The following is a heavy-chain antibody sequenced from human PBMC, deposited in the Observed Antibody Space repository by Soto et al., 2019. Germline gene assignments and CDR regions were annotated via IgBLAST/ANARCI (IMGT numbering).Heavy chain of an antibody. CDR2: ISYSGST. CDR1: GGSITIGGYY. D-gene: IGHD6-6*01. J-gene: IGHJ4*02. V-gene: IGHV4-31*03. Sequence: QVQLQESGPGLVKHSQTLSLTCSVSGGSITIGGYYWSWTRQHPGKGLEWMGDISYSGSTFYNPSLKSRLTISSDTSENQFALKLTSVTSADTAVYFCARKYTSLSTPDYWGQGTLVTVSS. CDR3: ARKYTSLSTPDY.